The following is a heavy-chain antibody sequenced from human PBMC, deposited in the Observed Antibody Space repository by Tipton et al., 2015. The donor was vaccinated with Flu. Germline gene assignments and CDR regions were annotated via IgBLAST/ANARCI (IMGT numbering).Heavy chain of an antibody. J-gene: IGHJ6*02. V-gene: IGHV3-33*01. CDR3: ARDEGVVNYYFGMDV. Sequence: RSLRLSCAASGFTFSVYGMHWVRQAPGKGLEWVAVIWYDGSNKHYADSVKGRFTVSRDNSKNTPYLQMNSVRAEDTAVYYCARDEGVVNYYFGMDVWGQGTTVSVSS. CDR2: IWYDGSNK. CDR1: GFTFSVYG.